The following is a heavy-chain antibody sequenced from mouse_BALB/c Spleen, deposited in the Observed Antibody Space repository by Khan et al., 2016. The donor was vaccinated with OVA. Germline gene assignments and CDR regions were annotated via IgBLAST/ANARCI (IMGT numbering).Heavy chain of an antibody. CDR1: GYTFTDFL. Sequence: QVQLQQPGPELVKPGASVKMSCKASGYTFTDFLISWVKQRTGQGLEWLGEIYPGSGYTSYNEKFKGKATLTSDKSSNTAYMQLSNLTSGDSAVYFCARAGYGGLAFWGQGTLVTVSA. CDR2: IYPGSGYT. J-gene: IGHJ3*01. D-gene: IGHD3-2*02. CDR3: ARAGYGGLAF. V-gene: IGHV1-81*01.